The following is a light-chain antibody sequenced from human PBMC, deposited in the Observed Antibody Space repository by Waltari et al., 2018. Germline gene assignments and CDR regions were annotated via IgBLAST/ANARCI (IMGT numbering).Light chain of an antibody. CDR3: QQYGSSPRT. CDR1: QSVSSSY. CDR2: GAS. Sequence: EIVLTQSPGTLSLSPGERATLSCRASQSVSSSYLAWYQQKPGQAPRLLIYGASNRATGIPDRFSGSGSGTDFTLTISRLEPEDFAMYYCQQYGSSPRTFGRGTKVEIK. V-gene: IGKV3-20*01. J-gene: IGKJ4*01.